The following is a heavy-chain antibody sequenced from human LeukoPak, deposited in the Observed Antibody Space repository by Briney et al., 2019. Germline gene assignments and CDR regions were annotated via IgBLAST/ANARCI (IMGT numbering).Heavy chain of an antibody. J-gene: IGHJ4*02. CDR1: GFRFGNSA. D-gene: IGHD6-19*01. Sequence: PGGSLRLSCVGSGFRFGNSAVSWVRQIPGKGLEWVSSITSTSGSIKYVDSVKGRFTISRDNSKNTLFLQMDSLRAEDTAIYYCASYSSGWFKPLDSWGQGTLVTVSS. CDR3: ASYSSGWFKPLDS. CDR2: ITSTSGSI. V-gene: IGHV3-23*01.